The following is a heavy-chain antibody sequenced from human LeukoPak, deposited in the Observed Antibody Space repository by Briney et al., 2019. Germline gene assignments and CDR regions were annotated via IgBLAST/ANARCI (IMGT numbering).Heavy chain of an antibody. Sequence: SQTLSLTCAISGDSVSSSSAAWSWIRQSPSRGLVWLGRTYYRSKWYNDYAVSVKSRITIDPDTSKNQFSLQLNSMTPEDTAVYYCAREGSDGYLFDYWGQGTLVTVSS. CDR2: TYYRSKWYN. V-gene: IGHV6-1*01. CDR3: AREGSDGYLFDY. D-gene: IGHD5-18*01. J-gene: IGHJ4*02. CDR1: GDSVSSSSAA.